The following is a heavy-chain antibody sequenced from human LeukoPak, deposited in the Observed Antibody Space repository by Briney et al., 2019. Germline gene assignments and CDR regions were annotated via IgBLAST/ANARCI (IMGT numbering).Heavy chain of an antibody. CDR3: AKAPGSSGHSFGYGMDV. Sequence: PGASLRLSCAASGFTFSNYAMSWVRQAPGKGLEWVSGSSVGEISTRYADSVKGRFTISGDNSKNTLYLQVDSLTAEDTVVYYCAKAPGSSGHSFGYGMDVWGQGTTVTVSS. D-gene: IGHD6-19*01. J-gene: IGHJ6*02. CDR1: GFTFSNYA. CDR2: SSVGEIST. V-gene: IGHV3-23*01.